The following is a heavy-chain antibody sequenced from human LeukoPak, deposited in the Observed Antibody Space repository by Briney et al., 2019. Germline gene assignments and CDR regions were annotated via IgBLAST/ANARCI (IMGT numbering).Heavy chain of an antibody. CDR1: GGSFSGYY. CDR2: INHSGST. CDR3: ASGGCYKGDY. Sequence: SETLSLTCAVYGGSFSGYYWSWIRQPPGKGLEWIGEINHSGSTNYNPSLKSRVTISVDTSKNQFSLKLSSVTAADTAVYYCASGGCYKGDYWGQGTLVTVSS. J-gene: IGHJ4*02. D-gene: IGHD2-2*02. V-gene: IGHV4-34*01.